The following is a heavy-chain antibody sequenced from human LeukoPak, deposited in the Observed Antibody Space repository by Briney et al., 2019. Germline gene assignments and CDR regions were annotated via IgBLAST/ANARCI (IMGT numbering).Heavy chain of an antibody. CDR3: AKDTYCSSTSCYGSYDY. D-gene: IGHD2-2*01. Sequence: GRSLRLSCAASGFTFDDYAMHWVRQAPGKGLEWVSGISWNSGSIGHADSVKGRFTISRDNAKNSLYLQMNSLRAEDTALYYCAKDTYCSSTSCYGSYDYWGQGTLVTVSS. CDR2: ISWNSGSI. CDR1: GFTFDDYA. V-gene: IGHV3-9*01. J-gene: IGHJ4*02.